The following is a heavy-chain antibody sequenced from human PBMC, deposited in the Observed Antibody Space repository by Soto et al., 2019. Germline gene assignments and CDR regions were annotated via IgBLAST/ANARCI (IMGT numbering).Heavy chain of an antibody. CDR1: GFTFSSYA. V-gene: IGHV3-23*01. Sequence: PGGSLRLSCAASGFTFSSYAMSWVRQAPGKGLEWVSAISGSGGSTYYADSVKGRFTISRDNSKNTLYLQMNSLRAEDTAVYYCAKGLYSYGSAYSSGWLIDYWGQGTLVTVSS. D-gene: IGHD6-19*01. CDR3: AKGLYSYGSAYSSGWLIDY. CDR2: ISGSGGST. J-gene: IGHJ4*02.